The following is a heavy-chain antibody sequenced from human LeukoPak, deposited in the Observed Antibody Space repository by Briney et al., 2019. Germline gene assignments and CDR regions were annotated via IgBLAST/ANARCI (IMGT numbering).Heavy chain of an antibody. CDR2: ISWNSGSI. V-gene: IGHV3-9*01. CDR3: AKDYSSGFLGPYFDY. CDR1: GFTFDDYA. Sequence: GGSLRLSCAASGFTFDDYAMPWVRQAPGKGLEWVSGISWNSGSIGYAAAVKGRFTISRDNAKNSLYLQMNSLRAEDTALYYCAKDYSSGFLGPYFDYWGQGTLVTVSS. D-gene: IGHD6-19*01. J-gene: IGHJ4*02.